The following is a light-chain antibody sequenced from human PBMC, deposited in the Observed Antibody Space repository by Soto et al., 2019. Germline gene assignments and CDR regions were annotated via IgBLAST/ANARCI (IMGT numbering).Light chain of an antibody. CDR2: AAS. CDR1: QTIGSH. V-gene: IGKV1-39*01. CDR3: QQTYTNPFT. Sequence: DIQMTQSPSSLSASIGDRVTITSRAGQTIGSHLNWYQQKPGKAPKILINAASSLQSGVPSRFSGSGSGTDFTLTISNLQPEDFETYYCQQTYTNPFTFGPGTKVDIK. J-gene: IGKJ3*01.